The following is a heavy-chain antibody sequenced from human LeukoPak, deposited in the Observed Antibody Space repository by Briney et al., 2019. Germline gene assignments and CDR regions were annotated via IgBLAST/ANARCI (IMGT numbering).Heavy chain of an antibody. Sequence: GGSLRLSCAASGFTFSSYEMNWVRQAPGKGLEWVSYISSSGSTIYYADSVKGRFTISRDNAKNSLYLQMNSLRAEDTAVYYCAREDHYSSSYDYWGQGTLVTVSS. D-gene: IGHD6-6*01. CDR2: ISSSGSTI. CDR3: AREDHYSSSYDY. J-gene: IGHJ4*02. CDR1: GFTFSSYE. V-gene: IGHV3-48*03.